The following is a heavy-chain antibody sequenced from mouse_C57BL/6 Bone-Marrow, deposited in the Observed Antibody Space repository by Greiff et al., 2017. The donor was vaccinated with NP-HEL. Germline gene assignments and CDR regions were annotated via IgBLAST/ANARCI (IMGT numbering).Heavy chain of an antibody. CDR2: IDPENGDT. CDR1: GFNIKDDY. CDR3: TRRSYYGYSYYFDY. Sequence: LQESGAELVRPGASVKLSCTASGFNIKDDYMHWVKQRPEQGLEWIGWIDPENGDTEYASKFQGKATITADTSSNTAYLQLSSLTSEDTAVYYCTRRSYYGYSYYFDYWGQGTTLTVSS. J-gene: IGHJ2*01. V-gene: IGHV14-4*01. D-gene: IGHD2-2*01.